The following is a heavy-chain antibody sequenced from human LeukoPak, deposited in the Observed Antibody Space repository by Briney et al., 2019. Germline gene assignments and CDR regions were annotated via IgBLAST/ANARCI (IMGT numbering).Heavy chain of an antibody. D-gene: IGHD6-13*01. V-gene: IGHV4-39*06. CDR2: IYYSGST. Sequence: SETLSLTCTVSGGSISSSSYYWGWIRQPPGKGLEWIGSIYYSGSTYYNPSLKSRVTISVDTSKNQFPLKLSSVTAADTAVYYCARGLYSSSEFDYWGQGTLVTVSS. CDR3: ARGLYSSSEFDY. CDR1: GGSISSSSYY. J-gene: IGHJ4*02.